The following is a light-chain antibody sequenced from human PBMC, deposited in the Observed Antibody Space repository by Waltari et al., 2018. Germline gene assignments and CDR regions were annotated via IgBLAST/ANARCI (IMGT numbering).Light chain of an antibody. V-gene: IGKV3-20*01. Sequence: EVVLTQSPDTLSLSPGERATLSCRASQSVSSNYFAWYQQKPGQDPRLLIYGASNRATGIPDRFSGRGSGTDFTLTISRLEPEDVALYYCQQYGTSRTFGRGTKVEI. CDR2: GAS. J-gene: IGKJ1*01. CDR3: QQYGTSRT. CDR1: QSVSSNY.